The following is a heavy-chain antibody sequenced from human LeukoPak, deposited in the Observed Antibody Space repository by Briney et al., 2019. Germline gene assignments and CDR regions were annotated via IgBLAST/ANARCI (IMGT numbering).Heavy chain of an antibody. D-gene: IGHD6-19*01. CDR1: GYTFTSYA. V-gene: IGHV1-18*01. CDR2: ISAYNGAT. J-gene: IGHJ4*02. Sequence: ASVKVSCKASGYTFTSYAINWVRQAPGQGLEWMGWISAYNGATEYAQNLQGRVTMSTDTSTSTAYMELRSLISDDTAVYYCARDIGASAWDRLGYYWGQGTLVTVSS. CDR3: ARDIGASAWDRLGYY.